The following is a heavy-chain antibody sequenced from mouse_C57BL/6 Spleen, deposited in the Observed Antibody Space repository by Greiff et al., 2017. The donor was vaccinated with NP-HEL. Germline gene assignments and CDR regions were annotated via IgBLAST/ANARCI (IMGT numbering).Heavy chain of an antibody. CDR2: IYPGSGNT. J-gene: IGHJ4*01. CDR1: GYSFTSYY. Sequence: VQLQESGPELVKPGASVKISCKASGYSFTSYYIHWVKQRPGQGLEWIGWIYPGSGNTKYNEKFKGKATLTADKSSSSLTSEDSAVYYCARSGGDYDAMDYWGQGTSVTVSS. CDR3: ARSGGDYDAMDY. D-gene: IGHD3-1*01. V-gene: IGHV1-66*01.